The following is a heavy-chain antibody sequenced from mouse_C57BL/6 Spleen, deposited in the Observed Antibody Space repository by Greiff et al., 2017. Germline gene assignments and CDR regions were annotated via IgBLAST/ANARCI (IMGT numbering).Heavy chain of an antibody. D-gene: IGHD2-5*01. Sequence: EVHLVESGGDLVKPGGSLKLSCAASGFTFSSYGMSWVRQTPDKRLEWVATISSGGSYTYYPDSVKGRFTISRDDAKNTLYLQMSSLKSEDTAMYYYAGYSNCKSYAMDYWGQGTSVTVSS. CDR3: AGYSNCKSYAMDY. V-gene: IGHV5-6*01. J-gene: IGHJ4*01. CDR1: GFTFSSYG. CDR2: ISSGGSYT.